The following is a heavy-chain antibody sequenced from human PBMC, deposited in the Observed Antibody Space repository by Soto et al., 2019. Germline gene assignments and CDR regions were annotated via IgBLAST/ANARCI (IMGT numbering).Heavy chain of an antibody. D-gene: IGHD3-9*01. J-gene: IGHJ6*02. V-gene: IGHV3-53*01. CDR1: GFTVSSNY. CDR3: ARCRQYYDILTGSYYYYGMDV. Sequence: GGSLRLSCAASGFTVSSNYMSWVRQAPGKGLEWVSVIYSGGSTYYADSVKGRFTISRDDSKNTLYLQMNSLRAEDTAVYYCARCRQYYDILTGSYYYYGMDVWGQGTTVTVSS. CDR2: IYSGGST.